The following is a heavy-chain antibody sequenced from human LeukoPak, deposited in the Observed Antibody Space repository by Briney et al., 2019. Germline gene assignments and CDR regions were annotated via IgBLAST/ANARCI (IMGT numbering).Heavy chain of an antibody. D-gene: IGHD3-16*02. CDR2: IIPIFGSA. Sequence: PKASVTVSCKASGGIFGSYAINWVRQAPGQGLEWMGRIIPIFGSANYAQKFQGRVTITADKSTRTAYMELSSLRSEDTALYYCAKGSRLREGGSYRFWGQGTLVTVSS. J-gene: IGHJ4*02. V-gene: IGHV1-69*06. CDR1: GGIFGSYA. CDR3: AKGSRLREGGSYRF.